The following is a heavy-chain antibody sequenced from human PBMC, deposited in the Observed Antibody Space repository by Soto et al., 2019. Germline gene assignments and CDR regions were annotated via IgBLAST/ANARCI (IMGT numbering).Heavy chain of an antibody. J-gene: IGHJ3*02. D-gene: IGHD2-15*01. CDR3: ARRPNVCSGGSCTSSAFAI. V-gene: IGHV4-59*01. CDR2: IYYSGST. Sequence: SETLSLTCTVSGGSISSYYWSWIRQPPGKGLEWIGYIYYSGSTNYNPSLKSRVTISVDTSKNQFSLKLSSVTAADTAVYYCARRPNVCSGGSCTSSAFAIWAQGTMVTV. CDR1: GGSISSYY.